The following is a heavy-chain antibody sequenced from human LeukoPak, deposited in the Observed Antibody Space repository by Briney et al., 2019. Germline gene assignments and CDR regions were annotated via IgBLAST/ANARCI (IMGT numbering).Heavy chain of an antibody. D-gene: IGHD4-17*01. J-gene: IGHJ4*02. CDR1: GGTFSSYA. Sequence: ASVKVSCKASGGTFSSYAMHWVRPAPGQRLEWMGWINAGNGNTKYSQKFQGRVTITRDTSASTAYMELSSLRSEDTAVYYCARDRAVTNYFDYWGQGTLVTVSS. V-gene: IGHV1-3*01. CDR2: INAGNGNT. CDR3: ARDRAVTNYFDY.